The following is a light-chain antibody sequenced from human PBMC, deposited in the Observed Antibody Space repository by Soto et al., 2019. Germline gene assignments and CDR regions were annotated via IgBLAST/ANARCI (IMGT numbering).Light chain of an antibody. V-gene: IGLV2-11*01. CDR2: DVT. CDR3: CSYARTTHV. CDR1: TSDLGGYKY. J-gene: IGLJ1*01. Sequence: QSALTQPPSVSGSPGQSVTISCTGTTSDLGGYKYVSWYQQLPGKAPKLMIFDVTKRPSGVPDRFSGSNSGNTASLTISGLQAEDEAIYYCCSYARTTHVFGTGTKLTVL.